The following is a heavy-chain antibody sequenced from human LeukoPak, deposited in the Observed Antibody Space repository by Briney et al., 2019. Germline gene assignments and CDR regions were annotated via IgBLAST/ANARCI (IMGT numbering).Heavy chain of an antibody. D-gene: IGHD1-26*01. CDR3: ARLGAYSGSYQTYNGFDP. CDR2: IIPIFGIA. J-gene: IGHJ5*02. Sequence: SVKVSCKASGGTFSSYAISWVRQAPGQGLEWMGRIIPIFGIANYAQKFQGRVTITADKSTSTAYMEPSSLRSEDTAVYYCARLGAYSGSYQTYNGFDPWGQGTLVTVSS. CDR1: GGTFSSYA. V-gene: IGHV1-69*04.